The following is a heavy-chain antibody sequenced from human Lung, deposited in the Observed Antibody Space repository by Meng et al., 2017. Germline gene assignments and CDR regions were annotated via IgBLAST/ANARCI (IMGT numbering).Heavy chain of an antibody. CDR2: TYYRSKWYN. Sequence: QVHLQQSGPGLVKPSQTLSLTCAISGDSVSSNSAAWSWIRQSPSRGLEWLGRTYYRSKWYNGYAVSVRSRITSNPDTSKNQFSLQLNSVTPEDTAVYYCARSQQWLDSWGQGTLVTVSS. J-gene: IGHJ4*02. V-gene: IGHV6-1*01. CDR3: ARSQQWLDS. CDR1: GDSVSSNSAA. D-gene: IGHD6-19*01.